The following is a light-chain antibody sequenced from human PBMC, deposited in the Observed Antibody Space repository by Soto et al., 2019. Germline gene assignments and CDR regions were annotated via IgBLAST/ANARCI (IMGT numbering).Light chain of an antibody. CDR3: LLSYYAARRV. CDR1: TGPVTSRHY. Sequence: QAVVTQEPSLTVSPGGTVTLTCASSTGPVTSRHYPYWFQQKPGQAPRTLFYDAYNKHSWTPARFSVSLIGGKAVLTLSGAQPEDEADYYCLLSYYAARRVFGTGTKVTVL. J-gene: IGLJ1*01. CDR2: DAY. V-gene: IGLV7-46*01.